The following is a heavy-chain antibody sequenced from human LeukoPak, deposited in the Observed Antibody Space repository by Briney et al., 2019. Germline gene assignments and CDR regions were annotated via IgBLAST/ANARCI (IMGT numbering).Heavy chain of an antibody. D-gene: IGHD4-23*01. CDR2: ISAYNGNT. V-gene: IGHV1-18*01. Sequence: ASVKVSCKASGYTFTSYGISWARQAPGQGLGWMGWISAYNGNTNYAQKLQGRVTMTTDTSTSTAYMELRSLRSDDTAVYYCARDLANGGENWFDPWGQGTLVTVSS. CDR1: GYTFTSYG. CDR3: ARDLANGGENWFDP. J-gene: IGHJ5*02.